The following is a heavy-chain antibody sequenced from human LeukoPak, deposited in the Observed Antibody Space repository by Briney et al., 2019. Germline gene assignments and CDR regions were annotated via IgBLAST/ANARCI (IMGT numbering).Heavy chain of an antibody. J-gene: IGHJ4*02. V-gene: IGHV3-21*01. CDR1: GFTFSSYS. D-gene: IGHD2-2*01. CDR3: ARGSAGYCSSTSCPTG. Sequence: GGPLRLSCAASGFTFSSYSMNWVRQAPGKGLEWVSSISSSSSYIYYATSVQGRFTTSRDNAKNSLQLQMNILRAEDTAVYYCARGSAGYCSSTSCPTGWGQGTLVTVSS. CDR2: ISSSSSYI.